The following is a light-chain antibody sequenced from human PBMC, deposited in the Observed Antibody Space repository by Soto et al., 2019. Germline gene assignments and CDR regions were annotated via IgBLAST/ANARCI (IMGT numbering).Light chain of an antibody. Sequence: DIQMTQSPSSLPASVGDTVTITCRASQSISTYLNWYQQKPGKAPKLLVYGVFNLQSGVTSRFSGSGSGTDFTLTISSLQPEDFAVYYCQQSYSTPPTFGQGTKVEIK. CDR2: GVF. CDR3: QQSYSTPPT. V-gene: IGKV1-39*01. CDR1: QSISTY. J-gene: IGKJ2*01.